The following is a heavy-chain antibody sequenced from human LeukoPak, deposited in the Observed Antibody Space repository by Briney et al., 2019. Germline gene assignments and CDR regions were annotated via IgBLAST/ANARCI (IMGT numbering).Heavy chain of an antibody. J-gene: IGHJ4*02. D-gene: IGHD3-10*01. CDR2: IKSKTDGGTT. Sequence: PGGSLRLSCAASGFTFSNAWMSWVRQAPGKGLEWVGRIKSKTDGGTTDYAAPVKGRFTISRDDSKNTLYLQMNSLKTEDTAVYYCTTRQLLWFGSQFDYWGQGTLVTVSS. V-gene: IGHV3-15*01. CDR3: TTRQLLWFGSQFDY. CDR1: GFTFSNAW.